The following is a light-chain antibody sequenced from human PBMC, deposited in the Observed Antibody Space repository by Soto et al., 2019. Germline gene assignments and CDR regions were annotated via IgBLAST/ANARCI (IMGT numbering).Light chain of an antibody. V-gene: IGKV1-39*01. CDR1: QSISTY. CDR3: QHSYGTPRT. CDR2: AVS. Sequence: DIQMTQSPSSLSASVGDRVTITCRASQSISTYLNWYQHKPGKAPKVLIYAVSSLQSGVPSRFSGSGSGTDFTFTITSLQTEDSAPYYCQHSYGTPRTFGQGTKVEIK. J-gene: IGKJ1*01.